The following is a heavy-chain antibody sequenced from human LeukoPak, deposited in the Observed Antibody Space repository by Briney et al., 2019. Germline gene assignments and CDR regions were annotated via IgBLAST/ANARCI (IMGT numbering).Heavy chain of an antibody. CDR2: ISAYNGNT. CDR1: GYTFTSYG. J-gene: IGHJ3*02. CDR3: ARDRKAYYDVWSGDDAFDI. Sequence: ASVKVSCKASGYTFTSYGISWVRQAPGQGLEWMGWISAYNGNTNYAQKLQGRVTMTTDTSTNTAYMELRSLRSDDTAVYYCARDRKAYYDVWSGDDAFDIWGQGTMVTVSS. V-gene: IGHV1-18*01. D-gene: IGHD3-3*01.